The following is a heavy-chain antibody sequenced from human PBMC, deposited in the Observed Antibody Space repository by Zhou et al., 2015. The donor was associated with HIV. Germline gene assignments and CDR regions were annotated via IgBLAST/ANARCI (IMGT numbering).Heavy chain of an antibody. J-gene: IGHJ2*01. Sequence: QVQLVQSGAEVKKPGASVRVSCKASGYTFTNYGISWVRQAPGQGLEWMGWISAYNGNTNFAQKLQGRVTMTTDTSTSTAYMELSSLRSEDTAVYYCARGGYSYGSYWYFDLWGRGTLVTVSS. CDR3: ARGGYSYGSYWYFDL. V-gene: IGHV1-18*01. CDR2: ISAYNGNT. CDR1: GYTFTNYG. D-gene: IGHD5-18*01.